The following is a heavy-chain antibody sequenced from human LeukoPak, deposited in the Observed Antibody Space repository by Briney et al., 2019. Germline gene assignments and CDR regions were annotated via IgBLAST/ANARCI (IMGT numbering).Heavy chain of an antibody. CDR3: ARDSRFIVATIGEVY. CDR1: GFTFNDYD. D-gene: IGHD5-12*01. Sequence: PGGSLRLSCAASGFTFNDYDMNWIRQAPGKGLEWVSYIRSSGSSVSYIDSVKGRFTISRDNAKNSLYLQMNSLRAEDTAVYYCARDSRFIVATIGEVYWGQGTLVTVSS. V-gene: IGHV3-11*04. J-gene: IGHJ4*02. CDR2: IRSSGSSV.